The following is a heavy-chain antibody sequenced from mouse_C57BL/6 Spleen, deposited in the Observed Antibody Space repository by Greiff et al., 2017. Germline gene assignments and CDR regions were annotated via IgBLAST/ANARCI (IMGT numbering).Heavy chain of an antibody. CDR3: VRRVYYGSSYGYAMDY. D-gene: IGHD1-1*01. CDR2: IRSKSNNYAT. V-gene: IGHV10-1*01. CDR1: GFSFNTYA. Sequence: EVQRVESGGGLVQPKGSLKLSCAASGFSFNTYAMNWVRQAPGKGLEWVARIRSKSNNYATYYADSVKDRFTISRDDSESMLYLQMNNLKTEDTAMYYCVRRVYYGSSYGYAMDYWGQGTSVTVSS. J-gene: IGHJ4*01.